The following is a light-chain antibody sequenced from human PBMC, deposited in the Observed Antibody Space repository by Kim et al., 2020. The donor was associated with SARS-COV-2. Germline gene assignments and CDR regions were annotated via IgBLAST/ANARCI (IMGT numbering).Light chain of an antibody. CDR2: GTF. J-gene: IGKJ2*01. CDR3: QHYGNSMYT. CDR1: QSVRSAY. Sequence: EIVLTQSPGTLSLSPGERATLSCRASQSVRSAYLAWYQQKPGQAPRLLIYGTFTRAAGVPDRFRGSGSGTDFTLTISRVEPEDFAVYYCQHYGNSMYTFGQGTKLEI. V-gene: IGKV3-20*01.